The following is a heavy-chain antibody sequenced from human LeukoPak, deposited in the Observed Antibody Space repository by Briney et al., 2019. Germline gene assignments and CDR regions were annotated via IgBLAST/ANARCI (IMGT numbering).Heavy chain of an antibody. Sequence: GGSLSLSCEASGFTFSSYAMSWVRQAQGKGLEWVSAISGSGGSTYYADSVKGRFTISRDNSKNTLYLQMNSLRAEDTAVYYCAKDLGYCSGGSCWGQGTLVTVSS. CDR3: AKDLGYCSGGSC. CDR2: ISGSGGST. D-gene: IGHD2-15*01. V-gene: IGHV3-23*01. J-gene: IGHJ4*02. CDR1: GFTFSSYA.